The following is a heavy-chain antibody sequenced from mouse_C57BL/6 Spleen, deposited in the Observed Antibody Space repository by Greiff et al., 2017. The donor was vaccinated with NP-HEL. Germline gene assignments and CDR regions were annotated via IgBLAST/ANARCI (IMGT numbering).Heavy chain of an antibody. V-gene: IGHV2-9-1*01. J-gene: IGHJ1*03. D-gene: IGHD1-1*01. Sequence: VNVVESGPGLVAPSQSLSITCTVSAFSLTSYAISWVRQPPGKGLEWLGVIWTGGGTNYNSALKSRLSISKDNSKSQVFLKMNSLQTDDTARYYCARVPSTDGWYFDVWGTGTTVTVSS. CDR3: ARVPSTDGWYFDV. CDR1: AFSLTSYA. CDR2: IWTGGGT.